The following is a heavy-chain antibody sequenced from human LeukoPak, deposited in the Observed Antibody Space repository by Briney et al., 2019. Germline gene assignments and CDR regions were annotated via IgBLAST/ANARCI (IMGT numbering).Heavy chain of an antibody. Sequence: PSETLSLTCAVYGGSLSGYYWSWIRQPPGKGLEWIGEINHSGSTNYNPSLKSRVTISVETSKNQFSLKLSSVTAADTAVYYCARGLGIAVAGTVYVDLRGRGTLVTVSS. D-gene: IGHD6-19*01. V-gene: IGHV4-34*01. J-gene: IGHJ2*01. CDR3: ARGLGIAVAGTVYVDL. CDR2: INHSGST. CDR1: GGSLSGYY.